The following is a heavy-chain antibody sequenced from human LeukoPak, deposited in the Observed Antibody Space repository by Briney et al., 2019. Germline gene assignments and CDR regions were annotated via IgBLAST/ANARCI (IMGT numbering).Heavy chain of an antibody. D-gene: IGHD5-12*01. V-gene: IGHV3-21*01. CDR1: GFTFGSYS. CDR2: ISSSSSYI. CDR3: ARVDVDIVATILDY. J-gene: IGHJ4*02. Sequence: GGSLRLSCAASGFTFGSYSMNWVRQAPGKGLEWVSSISSSSSYIYYADSVKGRFTISRDNAKNSLYLQMNSLRAEDTAVYYCARVDVDIVATILDYWGQGTLVTVSS.